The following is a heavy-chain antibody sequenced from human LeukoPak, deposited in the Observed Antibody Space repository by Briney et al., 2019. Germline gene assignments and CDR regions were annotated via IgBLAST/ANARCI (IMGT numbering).Heavy chain of an antibody. J-gene: IGHJ3*02. CDR2: IYYSGST. Sequence: TSETLSLTCTVSGGSVSSYYWSWIRQPPGKGLEWIGYIYYSGSTNYNPSLKSRVTISVDTSKNQFSLKLSSVTAADTAVYYCARFPLGYCSSTSCYDAFDIWGQGTMVTVSS. V-gene: IGHV4-59*02. CDR3: ARFPLGYCSSTSCYDAFDI. CDR1: GGSVSSYY. D-gene: IGHD2-2*01.